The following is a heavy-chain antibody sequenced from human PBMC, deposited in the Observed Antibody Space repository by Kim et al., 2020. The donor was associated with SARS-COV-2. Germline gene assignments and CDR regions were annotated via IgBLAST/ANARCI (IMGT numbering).Heavy chain of an antibody. CDR1: GFSFSGYW. Sequence: GGSLRLSCAASGFSFSGYWMHWVRQVPGKGPVWASRISSDGSDIKYADSVKGRFTISRDNAKNTLFLQMDSLRPEDTAVYYCVRHYSGAGSLDYWGQGTL. V-gene: IGHV3-74*03. J-gene: IGHJ4*02. D-gene: IGHD3-10*01. CDR3: VRHYSGAGSLDY. CDR2: ISSDGSDI.